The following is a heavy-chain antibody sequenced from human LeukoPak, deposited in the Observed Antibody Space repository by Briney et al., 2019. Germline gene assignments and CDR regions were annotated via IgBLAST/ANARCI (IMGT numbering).Heavy chain of an antibody. V-gene: IGHV1-2*02. J-gene: IGHJ4*02. CDR3: ARMAAPKQQLDC. D-gene: IGHD6-13*01. CDR2: INPNSGGT. Sequence: VASVKVSCKASGYTFTDYYIHWVRQAPGQGLEWMGWINPNSGGTNYAQKFQGRVTMTRDTSISTAYMDLIRLRYDDTAMYYCARMAAPKQQLDCWGQGTLVTVSS. CDR1: GYTFTDYY.